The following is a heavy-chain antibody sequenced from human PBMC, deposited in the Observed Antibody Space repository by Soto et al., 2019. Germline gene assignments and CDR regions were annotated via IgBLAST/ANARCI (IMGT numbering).Heavy chain of an antibody. CDR3: AKTPIFGVPNAFDI. D-gene: IGHD3-3*01. CDR2: ISGSGGST. V-gene: IGHV3-23*01. CDR1: GFPLSSYA. J-gene: IGHJ3*02. Sequence: PGGSPSLSCAASGFPLSSYAMSSARHAPGKGLEGVSAISGSGGSTYYADSVKGRFTISRDNSKNTLYLQMNSLRAEDTAVYYCAKTPIFGVPNAFDIWGQGTMVTVSS.